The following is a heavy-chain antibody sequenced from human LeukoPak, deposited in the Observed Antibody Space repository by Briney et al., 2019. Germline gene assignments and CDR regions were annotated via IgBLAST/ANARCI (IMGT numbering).Heavy chain of an antibody. D-gene: IGHD3-22*01. CDR1: GYTFTSYD. CDR3: ARGTGDTMIVVVIDY. Sequence: GASVKVSCKASGYTFTSYDINWVRQANGQGLEWMGWMNPNSGNRGYAQKFQGRVTMTRNTSISTAYMELSSLRSEDTAVYYCARGTGDTMIVVVIDYWGQGTLVTVSS. J-gene: IGHJ4*02. V-gene: IGHV1-8*01. CDR2: MNPNSGNR.